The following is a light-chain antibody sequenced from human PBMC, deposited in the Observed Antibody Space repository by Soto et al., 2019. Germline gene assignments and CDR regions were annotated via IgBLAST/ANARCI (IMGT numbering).Light chain of an antibody. J-gene: IGKJ4*01. CDR2: GAS. CDR3: QHYYNTPPT. Sequence: PGERVTLSCRASQSVSGSYLTWYQQKPGQAPGLLIYGASTRATGIPARFSGSGSGTDFTLTISSLQPEDFAVYYCQHYYNTPPTFGGGTKVEIK. CDR1: QSVSGSY. V-gene: IGKV3D-7*01.